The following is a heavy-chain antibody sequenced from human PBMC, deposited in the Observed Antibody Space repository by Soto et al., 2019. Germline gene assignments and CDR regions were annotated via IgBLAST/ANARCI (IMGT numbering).Heavy chain of an antibody. Sequence: QVQLQESGPGLVKPSETLSLTCTVSGGSISSYYWSWIRQPPGKGLEWIGYIYYTGSTNYSPSLKSRVTISVDTSKNQFSLKLSSVTAADTAVYYCARLYSSSSAGRWLVDYWGRGTLVTVSS. D-gene: IGHD6-6*01. J-gene: IGHJ4*02. CDR3: ARLYSSSSAGRWLVDY. V-gene: IGHV4-59*01. CDR1: GGSISSYY. CDR2: IYYTGST.